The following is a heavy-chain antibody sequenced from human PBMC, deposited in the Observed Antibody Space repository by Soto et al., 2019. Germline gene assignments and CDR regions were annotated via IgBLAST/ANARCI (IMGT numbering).Heavy chain of an antibody. D-gene: IGHD3-9*01. J-gene: IGHJ4*02. V-gene: IGHV3-23*01. Sequence: GGSLRLSCAVSGFSFSGYAVTWVRQAPGKGLEWVSAISGSGSSTYYADSVKGRFTISRDNSKNTVYLQMNSLSAGDTAVYYCAKTETFNGYYNAFDSWGLGTRVTVSS. CDR3: AKTETFNGYYNAFDS. CDR2: ISGSGSST. CDR1: GFSFSGYA.